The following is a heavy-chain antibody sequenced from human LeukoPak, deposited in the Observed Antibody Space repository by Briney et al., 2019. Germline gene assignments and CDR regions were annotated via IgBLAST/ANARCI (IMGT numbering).Heavy chain of an antibody. D-gene: IGHD6-19*01. CDR3: ARDTYSSGWYGY. Sequence: ASVKVSCKASGYTFTGYYMHWVRQAPGQGLEWMGWINPNSGGTNYAQKFQGRVTMTRDTSISTAYMELSRLRSDDTAVYYCARDTYSSGWYGYWGQGTLVTVSS. CDR2: INPNSGGT. V-gene: IGHV1-2*02. CDR1: GYTFTGYY. J-gene: IGHJ4*02.